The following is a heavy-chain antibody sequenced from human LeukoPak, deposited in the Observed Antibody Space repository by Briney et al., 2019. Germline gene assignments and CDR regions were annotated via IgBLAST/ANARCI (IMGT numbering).Heavy chain of an antibody. CDR2: IKEDGGEY. V-gene: IGHV3-7*01. Sequence: PGGSLRLSCAATGFTFSSSWMTWVRQAPGKGLEWVANIKEDGGEYNYVDSVKGRFTISRDNAKKSLYLQMNSLRAEDTAVYYCARDSAYFSFDYRGQGTLVTVSS. CDR1: GFTFSSSW. J-gene: IGHJ4*02. CDR3: ARDSAYFSFDY. D-gene: IGHD3-16*01.